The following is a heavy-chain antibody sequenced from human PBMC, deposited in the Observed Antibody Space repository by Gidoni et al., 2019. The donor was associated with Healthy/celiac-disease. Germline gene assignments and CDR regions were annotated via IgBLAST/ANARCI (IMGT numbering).Heavy chain of an antibody. CDR3: AGEVPSRCGGDCSDPKINY. Sequence: QVQLQQWGAGLLKPSETLSLTCAVYGGSFSGYYWSWIRQPPGKGLEWIGEINHSGSTNYNPSLKSRVTISVDTSKNQFSLKLSSVTAADTAVYYCAGEVPSRCGGDCSDPKINYWGQGTLVTVSS. CDR1: GGSFSGYY. V-gene: IGHV4-34*01. J-gene: IGHJ4*02. D-gene: IGHD2-21*01. CDR2: INHSGST.